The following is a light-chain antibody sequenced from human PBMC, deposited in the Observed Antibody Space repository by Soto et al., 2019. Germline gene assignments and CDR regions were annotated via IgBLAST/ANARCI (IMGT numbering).Light chain of an antibody. V-gene: IGLV2-14*03. CDR2: DVS. CDR3: SSYTSIDTWV. Sequence: QSVLTQPASVSGSPGQSITITCTGTSSDVGGYNYVSWYQQHPGKAPKVLISDVSNRPSGISNRFSGSKSGNTASLTISGLQAEDEADYYCSSYTSIDTWVFGTGPKVTVL. CDR1: SSDVGGYNY. J-gene: IGLJ1*01.